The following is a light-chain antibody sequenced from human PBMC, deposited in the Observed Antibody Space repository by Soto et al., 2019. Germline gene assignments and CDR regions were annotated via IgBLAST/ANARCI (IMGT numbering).Light chain of an antibody. V-gene: IGLV1-40*01. CDR1: SSNIGAGFD. CDR2: GNN. Sequence: QSVLTQPPSVSGAPGQRVTISCPGRSSNIGAGFDVHWYQQFPGTAPKLLIYGNNNRPSGVPDRFSGSKSGTSASLAITGLQAGDEADYYCQSYDSSLSGPVVFGGGTKLTVL. J-gene: IGLJ2*01. CDR3: QSYDSSLSGPVV.